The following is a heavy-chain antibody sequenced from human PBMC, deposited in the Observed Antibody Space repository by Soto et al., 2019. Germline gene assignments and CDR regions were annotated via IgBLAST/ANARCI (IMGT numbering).Heavy chain of an antibody. CDR1: GFTFSNAW. J-gene: IGHJ4*02. D-gene: IGHD6-19*01. CDR3: TTEKIAVAGNWVLLNY. Sequence: GGSLRLSCAASGFTFSNAWMNWVRQAPGKGLEWVGRIKSKTDGGTTDYAAPGKGRFTISRDDSKNTRYSQMNSLKTGDTAVYYCTTEKIAVAGNWVLLNYWGQGTLVTVSS. V-gene: IGHV3-15*07. CDR2: IKSKTDGGTT.